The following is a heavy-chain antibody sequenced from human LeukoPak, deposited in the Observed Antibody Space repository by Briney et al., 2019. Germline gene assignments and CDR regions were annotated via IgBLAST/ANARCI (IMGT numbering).Heavy chain of an antibody. CDR2: TWYDGSYK. J-gene: IGHJ3*02. Sequence: GGSLRLSCAASGFTFSTYGMHWVRQAPGKRLEWVAVTWYDGSYKYYGDSVKGRFTISRDNSKNTLYLQTASLRVEDTAVYYCARQFDGSHPNAFDIWGQGTMVTVSS. D-gene: IGHD1-26*01. CDR3: ARQFDGSHPNAFDI. V-gene: IGHV3-33*01. CDR1: GFTFSTYG.